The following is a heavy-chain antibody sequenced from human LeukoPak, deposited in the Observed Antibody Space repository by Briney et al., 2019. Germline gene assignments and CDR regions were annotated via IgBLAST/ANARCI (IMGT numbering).Heavy chain of an antibody. CDR3: ARVVSTADWYFDL. CDR2: INHSGST. J-gene: IGHJ2*01. CDR1: GGSFSGYY. D-gene: IGHD3-3*02. V-gene: IGHV4-34*01. Sequence: SETLSLTCAVYGGSFSGYYWSWIRQPPGKGLEWIGEINHSGSTNYDPSLKSRVTISVDTSKNQFSLKLSSVTAADTAMYYCARVVSTADWYFDLWGRGTLVTVSS.